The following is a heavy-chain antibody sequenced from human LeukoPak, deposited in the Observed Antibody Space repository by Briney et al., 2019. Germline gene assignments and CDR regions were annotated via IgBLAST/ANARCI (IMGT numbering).Heavy chain of an antibody. Sequence: PSETLSLTCAVYGGSFSGYYWSWIRQPPGKGLEWIGEISHSGSTNYNSSLKSRLTISVDTSKNQFSLNLISVTAADTAVYYCARKDYGDHRGFDYWGQGTLVTVSS. CDR3: ARKDYGDHRGFDY. CDR1: GGSFSGYY. J-gene: IGHJ4*02. CDR2: ISHSGST. V-gene: IGHV4-34*01. D-gene: IGHD4-17*01.